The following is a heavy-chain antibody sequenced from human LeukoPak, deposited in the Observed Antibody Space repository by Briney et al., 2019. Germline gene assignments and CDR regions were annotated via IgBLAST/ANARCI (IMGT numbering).Heavy chain of an antibody. J-gene: IGHJ4*02. CDR2: TYYKSKWYN. V-gene: IGHV6-1*01. CDR1: GDSVSSNSAA. D-gene: IGHD1-26*01. CDR3: ASRLRIVGATKYFDY. Sequence: SQTLSLTCAISGDSVSSNSAAWNWIRQSPSRGLEWLGRTYYKSKWYNDYAVSVKSRITINSDTSENQFSLHLNSVTAADTAVYYCASRLRIVGATKYFDYWGQGTLVTVSS.